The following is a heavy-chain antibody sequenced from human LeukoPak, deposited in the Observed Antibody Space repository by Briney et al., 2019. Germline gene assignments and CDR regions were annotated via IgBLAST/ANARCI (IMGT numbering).Heavy chain of an antibody. CDR1: GGSFSGYF. J-gene: IGHJ3*02. CDR2: ISHSGSF. CDR3: ARGDPLINAFDI. V-gene: IGHV4-34*01. Sequence: SETLSLTCAVYGGSFSGYFWNWVRQPPGKGLEWIGEISHSGSFNYNPSLKSRVTLSIDTSKNQFSLKLSFVTAADTAVYYCARGDPLINAFDIWGQGTMVTVSS.